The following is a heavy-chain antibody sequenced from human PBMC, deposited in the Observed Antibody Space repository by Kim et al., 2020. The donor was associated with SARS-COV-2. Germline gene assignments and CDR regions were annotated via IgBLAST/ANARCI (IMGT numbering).Heavy chain of an antibody. J-gene: IGHJ6*02. V-gene: IGHV1-2*02. Sequence: ASVKVSCKASGYTFTGYYMHWVRQAPGQGLEWMGWINPNSGGTNYAQKFQGRVTMTRDTSISTAYMELSRLRSDDTAVYYCAGTEYYYDSSGYAYYYGMDVWGQGTTVTVSS. CDR2: INPNSGGT. D-gene: IGHD3-22*01. CDR1: GYTFTGYY. CDR3: AGTEYYYDSSGYAYYYGMDV.